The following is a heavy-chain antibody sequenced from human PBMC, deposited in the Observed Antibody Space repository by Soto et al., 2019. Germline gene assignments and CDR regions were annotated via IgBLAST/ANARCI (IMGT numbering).Heavy chain of an antibody. Sequence: SETLSLTCTVSGGSISSSSYYWGWIRQPPGKGLEWIGSIYYSGSTYYNPSLKSRVTISVDTSKNQFSLKLSSVTAADTAVYYCARTITMVRGVIPDAFDIWGQGTMVTVSS. CDR2: IYYSGST. CDR3: ARTITMVRGVIPDAFDI. V-gene: IGHV4-39*07. CDR1: GGSISSSSYY. J-gene: IGHJ3*02. D-gene: IGHD3-10*01.